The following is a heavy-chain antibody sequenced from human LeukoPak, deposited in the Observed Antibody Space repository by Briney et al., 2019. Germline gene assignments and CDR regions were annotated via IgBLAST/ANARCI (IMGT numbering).Heavy chain of an antibody. V-gene: IGHV3-30*02. J-gene: IGHJ5*02. CDR3: AKDREWLFVKGWFDP. D-gene: IGHD3-3*01. CDR2: IRYDGSNK. CDR1: GFTFGSYG. Sequence: GGSLRLSCAASGFTFGSYGMHWVRQAPGKGLEWVAFIRYDGSNKYYADSVKGRFTISRDNSKNTLYLQMNSLRAEDTAVYYCAKDREWLFVKGWFDPWGQGTLVTVSS.